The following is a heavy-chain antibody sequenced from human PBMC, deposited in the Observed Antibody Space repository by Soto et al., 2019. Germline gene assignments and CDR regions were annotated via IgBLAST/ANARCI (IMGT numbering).Heavy chain of an antibody. CDR1: GYTFTSYY. D-gene: IGHD2-21*02. Sequence: ASVKVSCKASGYTFTSYYMHWVRQAPGQGVEWMGIINPSGGSTSYAQKFQGRVTMTRDTSTSTVYMELSSLRSEDTAVYYCAVPTASMYYFDYWGQGTLVTVSS. V-gene: IGHV1-46*01. CDR3: AVPTASMYYFDY. CDR2: INPSGGST. J-gene: IGHJ4*02.